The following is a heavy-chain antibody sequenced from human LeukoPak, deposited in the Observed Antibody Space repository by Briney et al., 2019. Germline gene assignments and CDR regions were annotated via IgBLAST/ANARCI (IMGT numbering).Heavy chain of an antibody. J-gene: IGHJ4*02. Sequence: HPGGSLRLSCAASGFTFSTYAIHWVRQAPGKGLEWVGVISYDGNNKIYADADSVKGRFTISRDNSKNTLYLQMNSLRAEDTAVYYCARGLSGSYGSGYFDYWGQGTLVTVSS. V-gene: IGHV3-30*04. CDR1: GFTFSTYA. CDR3: ARGLSGSYGSGYFDY. D-gene: IGHD6-19*01. CDR2: ISYDGNNK.